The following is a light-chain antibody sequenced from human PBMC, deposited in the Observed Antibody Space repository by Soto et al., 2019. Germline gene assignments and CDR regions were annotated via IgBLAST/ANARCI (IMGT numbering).Light chain of an antibody. CDR3: QQYNSS. CDR1: QSISGW. Sequence: DNQMTQSPSTLSASVGDRVTITCRASQSISGWLAWYQQKPGKAPKLLIYKASSLESGVPSRFSGSGSGTEFTLTISSLQPDDFATYYCQQYNSSLGQGTKVDIK. CDR2: KAS. J-gene: IGKJ2*01. V-gene: IGKV1-5*03.